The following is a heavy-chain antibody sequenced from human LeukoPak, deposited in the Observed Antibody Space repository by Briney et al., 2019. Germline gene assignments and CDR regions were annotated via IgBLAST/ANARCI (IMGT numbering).Heavy chain of an antibody. Sequence: PGGSLRLSCAASGFTFSSHGMNWVRQAPGKGLEWVSGISPSGGITYYTDSVKGRFTISRDNSKNTVSLQMNSLRGEDTAVYYCAKAGFYDILTDGLDIWGQGTMVIVSS. CDR3: AKAGFYDILTDGLDI. CDR1: GFTFSSHG. J-gene: IGHJ3*02. CDR2: ISPSGGIT. V-gene: IGHV3-23*01. D-gene: IGHD3-9*01.